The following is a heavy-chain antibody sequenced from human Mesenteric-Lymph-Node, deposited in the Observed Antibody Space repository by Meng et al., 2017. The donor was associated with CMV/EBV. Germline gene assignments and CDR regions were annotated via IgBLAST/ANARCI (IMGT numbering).Heavy chain of an antibody. CDR2: ISGSADST. J-gene: IGHJ4*02. D-gene: IGHD5-18*01. V-gene: IGHV3-23*01. Sequence: GESLKISCEASGFTFSSYGMSWVRQAPGKGLEWVSSISGSADSTYYADSVKGRFTISRDKSKSTLYLQMNSLRVEDTAVYYCAAGYGTGSFKGYWGQGTLVTVSS. CDR1: GFTFSSYG. CDR3: AAGYGTGSFKGY.